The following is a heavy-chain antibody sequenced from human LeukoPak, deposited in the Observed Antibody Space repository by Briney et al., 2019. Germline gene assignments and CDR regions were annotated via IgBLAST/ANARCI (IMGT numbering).Heavy chain of an antibody. CDR2: ISGDSKYI. CDR3: ATYSSSNGREFQY. V-gene: IGHV3-21*01. J-gene: IGHJ1*01. Sequence: GGSLRLSCAGSGFTFSRYTFNWVRQAPGRGLEWVSAISGDSKYIYYTDSVKGRFTISRDNAKNSLYLQMNSLRAEDTAVYYCATYSSSNGREFQYWGQGTLVTVSS. D-gene: IGHD2-2*01. CDR1: GFTFSRYT.